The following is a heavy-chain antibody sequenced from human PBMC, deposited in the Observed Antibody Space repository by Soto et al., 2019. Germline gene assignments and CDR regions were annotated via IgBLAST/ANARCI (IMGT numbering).Heavy chain of an antibody. CDR3: ARHSGGAYDYIWGSYREPTLFDY. V-gene: IGHV4-39*01. CDR1: GGSISSSSYY. Sequence: QLQLQESGPGLVKPSETLSLTCTVSGGSISSSSYYWGWIRQPPGKGLEWIGSIYYSGSTYYNPSLQSRVTITGDTSKNQFSLKLSSVTAADTAVYYCARHSGGAYDYIWGSYREPTLFDYWGQGTLVTVSS. D-gene: IGHD3-16*02. CDR2: IYYSGST. J-gene: IGHJ4*02.